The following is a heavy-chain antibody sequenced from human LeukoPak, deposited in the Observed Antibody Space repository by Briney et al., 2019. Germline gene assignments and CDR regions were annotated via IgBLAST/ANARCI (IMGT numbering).Heavy chain of an antibody. CDR1: GFTFSSYT. Sequence: GGSLRLSCAASGFTFSSYTMNWVRQAPGKGLESVSYISSSSSTIYYADSVKGRFTISRDNAKNSLYLRMNSMRDEDTAVYYCASLSRIWAFDIWGQGTMVTVSS. V-gene: IGHV3-48*02. J-gene: IGHJ3*02. D-gene: IGHD2-15*01. CDR2: ISSSSSTI. CDR3: ASLSRIWAFDI.